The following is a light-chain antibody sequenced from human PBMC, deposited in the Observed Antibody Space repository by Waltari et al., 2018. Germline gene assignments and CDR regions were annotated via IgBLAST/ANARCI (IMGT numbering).Light chain of an antibody. Sequence: QPVLTHSSSTSASLGSSVQLTCTLDSGHSTYIIAWHQQQAGKAPRYLMKLEDSGNYNKGSGVPDRFSGSSSGADRYLAIFNLQSEDEADYYCETWDSNTRVFGGGTKLTVL. CDR3: ETWDSNTRV. V-gene: IGLV4-60*03. J-gene: IGLJ3*02. CDR1: SGHSTYI. CDR2: LEDSGNY.